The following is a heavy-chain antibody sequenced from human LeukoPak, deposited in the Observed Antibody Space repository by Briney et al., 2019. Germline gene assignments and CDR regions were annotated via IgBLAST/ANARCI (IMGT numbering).Heavy chain of an antibody. CDR1: GYTLTELS. Sequence: ASVKVSCKVSGYTLTELSMHWVRQAPGEGLEWMGGFDPEDGETIYAQKFQGRVTMTEDTSTDTAYMELSSLRSEDTAVYYCATVRGYSYGYYFDYWGQGTLVTVSS. D-gene: IGHD5-18*01. CDR3: ATVRGYSYGYYFDY. J-gene: IGHJ4*02. V-gene: IGHV1-24*01. CDR2: FDPEDGET.